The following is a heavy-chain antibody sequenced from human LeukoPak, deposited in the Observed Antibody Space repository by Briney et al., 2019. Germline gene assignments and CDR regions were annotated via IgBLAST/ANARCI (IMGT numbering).Heavy chain of an antibody. J-gene: IGHJ4*02. CDR1: GFTFSSYE. D-gene: IGHD3-22*01. Sequence: PGGSLRLSCAASGFTFSSYEMNWVRQAPGKGLEWVSYISSSGGTIYYADSVKGRFTISRGNAKNSLYLQMNSLRAEDTAVYYCARDRYYYDSSGYTNWGQGTLVTVSS. CDR2: ISSSGGTI. CDR3: ARDRYYYDSSGYTN. V-gene: IGHV3-48*03.